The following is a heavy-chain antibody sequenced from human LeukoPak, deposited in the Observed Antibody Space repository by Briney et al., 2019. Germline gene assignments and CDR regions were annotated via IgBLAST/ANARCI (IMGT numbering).Heavy chain of an antibody. CDR1: GFTFSSYG. D-gene: IGHD6-19*01. V-gene: IGHV3-30*02. J-gene: IGHJ4*02. Sequence: PRGSLRLSCAASGFTFSSYGMHWVRQAPGKGLEWVAFIRYDGSNKYYADSVKGRFTISRDNSKNTLYLQMNSLRAEDTAVYYCAKLLGAGTSYWGQGTLVTVSS. CDR3: AKLLGAGTSY. CDR2: IRYDGSNK.